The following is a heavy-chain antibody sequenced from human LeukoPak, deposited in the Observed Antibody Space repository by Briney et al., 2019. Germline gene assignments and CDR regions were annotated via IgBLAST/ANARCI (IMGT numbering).Heavy chain of an antibody. Sequence: GGSLRLSRAASGFTFSSYSMNWVRQAPGKGLEWVSSISSSSSYIYYADSVKGRFTISRDNAKNSLYLQMNSLRAEDTAVYYCASPNPRIAARPYYYYYMDVWGKGTTVTVSS. V-gene: IGHV3-21*01. D-gene: IGHD6-6*01. J-gene: IGHJ6*03. CDR3: ASPNPRIAARPYYYYYMDV. CDR1: GFTFSSYS. CDR2: ISSSSSYI.